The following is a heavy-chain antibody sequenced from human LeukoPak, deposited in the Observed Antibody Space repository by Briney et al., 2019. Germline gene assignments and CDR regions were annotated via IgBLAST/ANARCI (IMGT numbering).Heavy chain of an antibody. CDR2: ISSSSSYI. J-gene: IGHJ5*02. D-gene: IGHD6-19*01. CDR1: GLTFSGYS. Sequence: GGSLRLSCAASGLTFSGYSMNWVRQAPGKGLEWVSSISSSSSYIYYADSVKGRFTISRDNSKNTLYLQMNSLRAEDTAVYYCASSSGWYEMVSWFDPWGQGTLVTVSS. CDR3: ASSSGWYEMVSWFDP. V-gene: IGHV3-21*04.